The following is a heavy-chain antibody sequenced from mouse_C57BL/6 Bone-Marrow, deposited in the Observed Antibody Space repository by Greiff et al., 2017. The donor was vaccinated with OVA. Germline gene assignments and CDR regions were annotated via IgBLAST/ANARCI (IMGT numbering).Heavy chain of an antibody. D-gene: IGHD2-4*01. CDR1: GYTFTSYG. Sequence: VNLVESGAELVRPGASVKLSCKASGYTFTSYGISWVKQRTGQGVEWIGEIYPRSGNTYYNEKFKIKATLTVDKSSSTSYMKLRSLTSEDSAVYFCARRWGLPWYFDVWGTGTTVTVSS. CDR2: IYPRSGNT. V-gene: IGHV1-81*01. J-gene: IGHJ1*03. CDR3: ARRWGLPWYFDV.